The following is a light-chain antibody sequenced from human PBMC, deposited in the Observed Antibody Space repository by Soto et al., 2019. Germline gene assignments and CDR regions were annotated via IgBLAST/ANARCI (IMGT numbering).Light chain of an antibody. CDR1: QSVSGN. CDR3: QQYGSSPRT. Sequence: EVVMTQSPATLSVSPGERVTLSCTASQSVSGNLAWYQQKPGQAPWLLIYGASNRAAGVPDRFSGSGSGTDFTLTISRLEPEDFAVYYCQQYGSSPRTFGQGTKVDIK. CDR2: GAS. V-gene: IGKV3-20*01. J-gene: IGKJ1*01.